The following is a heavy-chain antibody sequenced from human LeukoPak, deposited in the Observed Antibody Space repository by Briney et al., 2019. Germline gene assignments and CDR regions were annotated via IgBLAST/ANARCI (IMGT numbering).Heavy chain of an antibody. V-gene: IGHV4-30-4*01. CDR1: GGSISSGDYY. D-gene: IGHD4/OR15-4a*01. J-gene: IGHJ3*02. CDR3: ARVGGANQAFDI. Sequence: PSETLSLTCTVSGGSISSGDYYWSWIRQPPGKGLEWIGYIYYSGSTYYNPSLKSRVTISVDTSKNQFSLKLSSVTAADTAVYYCARVGGANQAFDIWGQGTMVTVSS. CDR2: IYYSGST.